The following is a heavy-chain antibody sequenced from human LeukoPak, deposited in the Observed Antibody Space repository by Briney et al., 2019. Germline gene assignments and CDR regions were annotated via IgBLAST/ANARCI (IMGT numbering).Heavy chain of an antibody. Sequence: PGGSLRLSCAASGFTFSSYNMNWVRQAPGKGLEWVSYISTSTTTIYYADSVKGRFTISRDNAKNSLYLQMNSLGAEDTAVYYCVRDYYDSSGYYSGAYWGQGTLVTVSS. CDR3: VRDYYDSSGYYSGAY. D-gene: IGHD3-22*01. CDR2: ISTSTTTI. J-gene: IGHJ4*02. V-gene: IGHV3-48*01. CDR1: GFTFSSYN.